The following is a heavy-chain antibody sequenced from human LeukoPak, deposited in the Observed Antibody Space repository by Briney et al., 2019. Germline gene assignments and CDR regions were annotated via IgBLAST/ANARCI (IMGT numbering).Heavy chain of an antibody. J-gene: IGHJ3*02. CDR2: INHSGST. CDR3: ARHRPLAAPSAFDI. D-gene: IGHD6-6*01. V-gene: IGHV4-34*01. CDR1: GGSFSGYY. Sequence: SETLSLTCAVYGGSFSGYYWSWIRQPPGKGLEWIGEINHSGSTNYNPSLKSRVTISVDTSKNQFSLKLSSVTAADTAVYYCARHRPLAAPSAFDIWGQGTMVTVPS.